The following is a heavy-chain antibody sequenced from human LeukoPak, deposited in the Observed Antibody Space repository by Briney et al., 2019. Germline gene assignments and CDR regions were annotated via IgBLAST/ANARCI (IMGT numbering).Heavy chain of an antibody. J-gene: IGHJ3*02. Sequence: ASVRVSCKASGYTFTSYDINWVRQATGQGLEWMGWMNPNSGNTGYAQKFQGRVTITRNTSISTAYMELSSLRSEDTAVYYCATGVVPAAIDAFDIWGQGTMVTVSS. CDR3: ATGVVPAAIDAFDI. V-gene: IGHV1-8*03. CDR2: MNPNSGNT. D-gene: IGHD2-2*01. CDR1: GYTFTSYD.